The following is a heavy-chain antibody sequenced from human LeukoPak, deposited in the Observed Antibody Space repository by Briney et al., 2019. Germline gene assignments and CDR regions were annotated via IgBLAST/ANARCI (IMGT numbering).Heavy chain of an antibody. V-gene: IGHV1-69*01. J-gene: IGHJ4*02. Sequence: ASVKVSCKASEGTFGAYSLDWVRQAPGQGLEWLGGINPIFNILNYAQKFRGRVTITADESTNTAYMDMSSLKYDDTAVYYCATGRRLGELFFDYWGQGALVTVSS. CDR2: INPIFNIL. CDR3: ATGRRLGELFFDY. CDR1: EGTFGAYS. D-gene: IGHD3-10*01.